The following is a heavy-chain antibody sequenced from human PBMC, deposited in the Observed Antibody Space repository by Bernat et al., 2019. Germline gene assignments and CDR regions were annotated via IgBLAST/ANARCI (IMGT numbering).Heavy chain of an antibody. V-gene: IGHV3-33*01. J-gene: IGHJ4*02. D-gene: IGHD5-24*01. CDR3: ASGRSRGSYNYLFDY. CDR2: IWYDGSNK. CDR1: GFTFRNYG. Sequence: QGRLVESGGGVVQPGTSLRLSCAASGFTFRNYGMHWVRQAPGKGLEWVAVIWYDGSNKYYADSVKGRFTISRDNSKNMLYLQMNTLRAEDTAVYYCASGRSRGSYNYLFDYWGQGTLVTVSS.